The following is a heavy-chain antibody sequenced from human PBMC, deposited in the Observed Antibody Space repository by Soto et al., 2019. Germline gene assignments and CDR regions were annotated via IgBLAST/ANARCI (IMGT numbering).Heavy chain of an antibody. D-gene: IGHD6-13*01. CDR3: ARRGSSWYGGWFDP. Sequence: NPSETLSLTCAVYGGSFSGYYWSWIRQPPGKGLEWIGEINHSGSTNYNPSLKSRVTISVDTSKNQFSLKLSSVTAADTAVYYCARRGSSWYGGWFDPWGQGTLVTVSS. CDR1: GGSFSGYY. J-gene: IGHJ5*02. CDR2: INHSGST. V-gene: IGHV4-34*01.